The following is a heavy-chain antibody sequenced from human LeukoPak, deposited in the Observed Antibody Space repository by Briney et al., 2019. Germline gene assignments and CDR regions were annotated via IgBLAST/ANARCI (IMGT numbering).Heavy chain of an antibody. CDR1: GYTFTGYY. V-gene: IGHV1-2*02. CDR3: ASIYSGYDSFFDY. CDR2: INPNSGGT. J-gene: IGHJ4*02. Sequence: ASVKVSCKASGYTFTGYYMHWVRQAPGQGLEGMGWINPNSGGTNYAQKFQGRVTMTRDTSISTAYMELSRLRSDDTAVYYCASIYSGYDSFFDYWGQGTLVTVSS. D-gene: IGHD5-12*01.